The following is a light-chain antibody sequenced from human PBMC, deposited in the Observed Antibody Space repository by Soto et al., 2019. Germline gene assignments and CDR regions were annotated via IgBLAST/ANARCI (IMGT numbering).Light chain of an antibody. CDR1: SSDLGGYNF. J-gene: IGLJ1*01. Sequence: TQPASVSGSPGHVITISCTGTSSDLGGYNFVSWYQHHPGKAPKLMIYQVSNRPSGVSNRFSGSKSGNTASLTISGPQAEEEADYYCCSYTSSSPYAFGTGTKVIV. CDR3: CSYTSSSPYA. CDR2: QVS. V-gene: IGLV2-14*01.